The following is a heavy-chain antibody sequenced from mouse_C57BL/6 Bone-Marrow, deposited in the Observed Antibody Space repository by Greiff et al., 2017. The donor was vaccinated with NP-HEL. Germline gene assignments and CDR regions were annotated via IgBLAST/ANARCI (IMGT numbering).Heavy chain of an antibody. CDR1: GFNIKNTY. D-gene: IGHD2-5*01. V-gene: IGHV14-3*01. Sequence: VQLKQSVAELVRPGASVKLSCTASGFNIKNTYMHWVKQRPEQGLEWIGRIDPANGNTKYDPKFQGKATITADTSSNTAYLQLSSLTSEDTAIYYCARCYYSKRDYFDYWGQGTMLTVSA. CDR3: ARCYYSKRDYFDY. J-gene: IGHJ2*01. CDR2: IDPANGNT.